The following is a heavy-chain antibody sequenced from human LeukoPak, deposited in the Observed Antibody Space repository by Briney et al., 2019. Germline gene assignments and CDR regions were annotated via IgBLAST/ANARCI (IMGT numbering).Heavy chain of an antibody. V-gene: IGHV4-38-2*02. J-gene: IGHJ5*02. CDR3: ARDPYCGGDCYPNWFDP. Sequence: SETLSLTCTVSGYSISSGYYWGWIRQPPGKGLEWIGSIYHSGSTYYNPSLKSRVTISVDTSKNQFSLKLSSVTAADTAVYYCARDPYCGGDCYPNWFDPWGQGTLVTVSS. CDR2: IYHSGST. D-gene: IGHD2-21*02. CDR1: GYSISSGYY.